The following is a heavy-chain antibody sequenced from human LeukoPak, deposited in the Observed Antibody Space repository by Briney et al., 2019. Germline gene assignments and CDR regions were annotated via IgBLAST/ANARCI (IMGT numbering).Heavy chain of an antibody. Sequence: GGSLRLSCAASGFTFSSYAMHWVRQAPGKGLEWVAVISYDGSNKYYADSVKGRFTISRDNAKNSLYLQMNSLRAEDTAVYYCARDNEYSSGYGYWGQGTLVTVSS. J-gene: IGHJ4*02. V-gene: IGHV3-30*04. CDR1: GFTFSSYA. D-gene: IGHD6-19*01. CDR2: ISYDGSNK. CDR3: ARDNEYSSGYGY.